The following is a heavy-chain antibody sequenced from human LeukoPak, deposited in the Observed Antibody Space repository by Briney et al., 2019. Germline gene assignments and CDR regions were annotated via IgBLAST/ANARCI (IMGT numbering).Heavy chain of an antibody. Sequence: GASVKVSCKASGGTFSSDATSWVRQAPGQGLEWVGVFIPIFRAANYAQELQGRVTITANESASAVYMELSSLRSDDTAVYYCATVYSGSYYFDYWGQGTLVTVSS. J-gene: IGHJ4*02. CDR3: ATVYSGSYYFDY. CDR1: GGTFSSDA. D-gene: IGHD1-26*01. V-gene: IGHV1-69*13. CDR2: FIPIFRAA.